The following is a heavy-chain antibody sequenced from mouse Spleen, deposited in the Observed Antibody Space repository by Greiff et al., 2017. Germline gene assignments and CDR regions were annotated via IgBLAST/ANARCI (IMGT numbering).Heavy chain of an antibody. CDR1: GYSITSGYD. V-gene: IGHV3-1*01. Sequence: EVKVVESGPGMVKPSQSLSLTCTVTGYSITSGYDWHWIRHFPGNRLEWMGYISYSGSTNYNPSLKSRISITHDTSKNHFFLKLNSVTTEDTATYYCARDQGYGNYDFDVWGAGTTVTVSS. D-gene: IGHD2-10*02. CDR2: ISYSGST. J-gene: IGHJ1*01. CDR3: ARDQGYGNYDFDV.